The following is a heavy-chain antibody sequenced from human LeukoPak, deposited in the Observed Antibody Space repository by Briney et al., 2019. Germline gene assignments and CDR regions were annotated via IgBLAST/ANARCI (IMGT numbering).Heavy chain of an antibody. J-gene: IGHJ3*02. D-gene: IGHD3-22*01. V-gene: IGHV3-23*01. Sequence: GGSLRLSCAASGFTFSSYDMSWVRQAPGRGLEGVSAISGRGGSPYYPDSVKGRFTISRDNSKNTLYLQLNSLRAADTAVYYCAKGQVVVVVLTLLLDAFDIWGQGTMVTVSS. CDR1: GFTFSSYD. CDR2: ISGRGGSP. CDR3: AKGQVVVVVLTLLLDAFDI.